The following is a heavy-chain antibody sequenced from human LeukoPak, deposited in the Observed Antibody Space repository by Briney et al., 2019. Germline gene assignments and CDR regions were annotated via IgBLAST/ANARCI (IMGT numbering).Heavy chain of an antibody. CDR3: AREGDYRGDWFDP. Sequence: ASVKVSCKASGYTFTGYYMHLVRQAPGQRLEWMGWINPNSGGTNYAQKFQGRVTMTRDTSISTAYMELSRLRSDGTAVYYCAREGDYRGDWFDPWGQGTLVTVSS. CDR2: INPNSGGT. V-gene: IGHV1-2*02. J-gene: IGHJ5*02. CDR1: GYTFTGYY. D-gene: IGHD3-16*01.